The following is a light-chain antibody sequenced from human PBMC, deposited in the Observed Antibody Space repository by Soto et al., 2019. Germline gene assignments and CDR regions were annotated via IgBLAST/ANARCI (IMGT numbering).Light chain of an antibody. J-gene: IGKJ3*01. CDR1: QSISSY. V-gene: IGKV1-39*01. CDR3: QQSYSTPPFT. CDR2: AAS. Sequence: DIQMTQSPSSLSASVGDRVTITCRASQSISSYLNWYQQKPGKAPKLLIYAASSLQSGAPSRFSGSGSGTDFTLTIISLQPEDFATYYCQQSYSTPPFTFGPGTKVDIK.